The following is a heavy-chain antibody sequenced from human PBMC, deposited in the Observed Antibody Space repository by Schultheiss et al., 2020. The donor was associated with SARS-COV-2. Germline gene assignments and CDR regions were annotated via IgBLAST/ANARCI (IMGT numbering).Heavy chain of an antibody. Sequence: SETLSLTCAVYGGSFSGYYWSWIRQPPGKGLEWIGEINHSGSTNYNPSLKSRVTMSVDTSKNQFSLKLSSVTAADTAVYYCARDSYDHFDYWGQGTLVTVSS. CDR2: INHSGST. V-gene: IGHV4-34*01. J-gene: IGHJ4*02. CDR1: GGSFSGYY. D-gene: IGHD5-18*01. CDR3: ARDSYDHFDY.